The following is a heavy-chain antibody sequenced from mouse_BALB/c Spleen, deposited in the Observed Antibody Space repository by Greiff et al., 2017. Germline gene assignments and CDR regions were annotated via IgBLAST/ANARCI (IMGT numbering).Heavy chain of an antibody. CDR2: IRSKSNNYAT. V-gene: IGHV10-1*02. Sequence: EVHLVESGGGLVQPKGSLKLSCAASGFTFNTYAMNWVRQAPGKGLEWVARIRSKSNNYATYYADSVKDRFTISRDDSQSMLYLQMNNLKTEDTAMYYCVRNGGDYAMDYWGQGTSVTVSS. CDR3: VRNGGDYAMDY. J-gene: IGHJ4*01. CDR1: GFTFNTYA.